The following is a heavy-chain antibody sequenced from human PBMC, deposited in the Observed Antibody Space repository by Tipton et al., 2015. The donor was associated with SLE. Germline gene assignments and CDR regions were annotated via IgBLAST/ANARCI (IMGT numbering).Heavy chain of an antibody. V-gene: IGHV4-39*07. Sequence: TLSLTCTVSGGSISSTTSYWGWIRQPPETGLEWIGRIYHSGSTYYNPSLKSRVTISVDTSNNQFSLRLTSVTAADTAVYYCARGVAIYWITYYDYYMDVWGKGTTVTVSS. CDR2: IYHSGST. CDR1: GGSISSTTSY. D-gene: IGHD2-2*03. CDR3: ARGVAIYWITYYDYYMDV. J-gene: IGHJ6*03.